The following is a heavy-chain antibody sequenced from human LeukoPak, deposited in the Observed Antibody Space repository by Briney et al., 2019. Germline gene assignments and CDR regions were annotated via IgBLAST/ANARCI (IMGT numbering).Heavy chain of an antibody. CDR1: GYTFTDYY. Sequence: ASVKVSCKASGYTFTDYYMHWVRQAPGQGLEWMGWINPNSGGTNYAQKFQGRVTMTRDTSISTAYMELSRLRSDDTAVYYCARDDFTIFGVVTYFDYWGQGTLVTVSS. V-gene: IGHV1-2*02. D-gene: IGHD3-3*01. J-gene: IGHJ4*02. CDR3: ARDDFTIFGVVTYFDY. CDR2: INPNSGGT.